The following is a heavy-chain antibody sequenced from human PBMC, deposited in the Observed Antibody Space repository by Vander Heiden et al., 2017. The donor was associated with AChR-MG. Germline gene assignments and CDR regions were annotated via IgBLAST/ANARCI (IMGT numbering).Heavy chain of an antibody. CDR2: INAATGDT. CDR1: GYAFSTYT. CDR3: ARGYSSGRFDFQL. Sequence: QVHLVQSGAEAKPPGASVKVSCKASGYAFSTYTIHWVRQAPVQRLEWMGWINAATGDTKYLQRFQGRVTITRDTPTETAYMELKRLRSDDTAVFYCARGYSSGRFDFQLWGQGTLVTVSS. D-gene: IGHD6-25*01. V-gene: IGHV1-3*01. J-gene: IGHJ1*01.